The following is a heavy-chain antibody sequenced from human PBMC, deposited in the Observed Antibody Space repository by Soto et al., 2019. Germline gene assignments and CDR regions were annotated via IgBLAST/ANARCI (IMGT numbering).Heavy chain of an antibody. D-gene: IGHD2-8*02. CDR1: GFTFSSYA. CDR3: AKDRMLIARGGGVFDY. CDR2: ISGSGGST. V-gene: IGHV3-23*01. Sequence: EVQLLESGGGLVQPGGSLRLSCAASGFTFSSYAMSWVRQAPGKGLEWVSAISGSGGSTYYADSVKGRFTISRDNSKNTLYLQMNSLRAKDTAVYYCAKDRMLIARGGGVFDYWGQGTLVTVSS. J-gene: IGHJ4*02.